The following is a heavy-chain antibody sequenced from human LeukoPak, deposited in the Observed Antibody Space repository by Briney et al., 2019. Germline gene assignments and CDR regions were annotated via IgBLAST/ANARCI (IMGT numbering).Heavy chain of an antibody. CDR2: TYYRSKWYN. CDR3: ARVGRGGCSSTSCYNWFDP. J-gene: IGHJ5*02. D-gene: IGHD2-2*01. Sequence: SQTLSLTCAISGDSVSSNSAAWNWIRQSPSRGLEWLGRTYYRSKWYNDYVVSVKSRITINPDKSKNQFSLQLNSVTPEDTAVYYCARVGRGGCSSTSCYNWFDPWGQGTLVTVSS. V-gene: IGHV6-1*01. CDR1: GDSVSSNSAA.